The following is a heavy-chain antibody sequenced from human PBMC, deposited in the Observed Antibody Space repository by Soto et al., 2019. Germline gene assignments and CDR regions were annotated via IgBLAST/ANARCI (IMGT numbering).Heavy chain of an antibody. D-gene: IGHD5-18*01. CDR3: ARDQARYRINWFDP. V-gene: IGHV1-69*13. CDR1: GGTFSSYA. Sequence: SVKVSCKASGGTFSSYAISWVRQAPGQGLEWMGGIIPIFGTANYAQKFQGRVTITADESTSTAYMELSSLRSEDTAVYYCARDQARYRINWFDPWGQGTLVTVSS. J-gene: IGHJ5*02. CDR2: IIPIFGTA.